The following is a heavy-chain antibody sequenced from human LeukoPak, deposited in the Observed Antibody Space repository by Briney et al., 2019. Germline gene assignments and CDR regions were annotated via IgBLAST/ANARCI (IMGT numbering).Heavy chain of an antibody. CDR1: GYTFTSYY. J-gene: IGHJ6*04. D-gene: IGHD3-10*01. V-gene: IGHV1-46*01. CDR3: ARDRQIMLWFGELSHNYYYYGMDV. Sequence: ASVKVSCKASGYTFTSYYMHWVRQAPGQGLEWMGIINPSGGSTSYAQKFQGRVTLTRDTSTSTVYVELSSLRSEDTAVYYCARDRQIMLWFGELSHNYYYYGMDVWGKGTTVTVSS. CDR2: INPSGGST.